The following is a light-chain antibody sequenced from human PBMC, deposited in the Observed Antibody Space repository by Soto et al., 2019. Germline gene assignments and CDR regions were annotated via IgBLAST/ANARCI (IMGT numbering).Light chain of an antibody. CDR3: HQRQSWPRT. J-gene: IGKJ1*01. CDR1: QAVSTR. Sequence: DIVLTQSPATLSSFTGDRVTLSCRASQAVSTRLAWYQHKPGQPPRLLIYPASSRAAGVPARFSGSGSGTDFTLTISNVEPEDFAVYYCHQRQSWPRTFGQGTTVDIK. CDR2: PAS. V-gene: IGKV3-11*01.